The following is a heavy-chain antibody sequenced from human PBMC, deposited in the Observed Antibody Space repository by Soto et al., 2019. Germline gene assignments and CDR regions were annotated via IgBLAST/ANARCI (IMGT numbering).Heavy chain of an antibody. J-gene: IGHJ6*02. CDR2: IIPIFGTA. CDR3: ARDKVRVTAMVTLYYYGMDV. V-gene: IGHV1-69*13. D-gene: IGHD5-18*01. Sequence: ASVKVSCKASGGTFSSYAISWVRQAPGQGLEWMGGIIPIFGTANYAQKFQGRVTITADESTSTAYMELSSLRSEDTAVYYCARDKVRVTAMVTLYYYGMDVWGQGTTVTVSS. CDR1: GGTFSSYA.